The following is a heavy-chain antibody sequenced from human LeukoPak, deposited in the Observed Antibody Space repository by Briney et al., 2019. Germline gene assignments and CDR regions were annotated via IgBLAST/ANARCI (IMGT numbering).Heavy chain of an antibody. V-gene: IGHV1-69*05. Sequence: SVKVSCKASGGTFSSYAISWVRQAPGQGLEWMGGIIPIFGTANYAQKFQGRVTITTDESTSTAYMELSSLRSEDTAVYYCARGEMATVYFDYWGQGTLVTVSS. CDR2: IIPIFGTA. D-gene: IGHD5-24*01. CDR3: ARGEMATVYFDY. CDR1: GGTFSSYA. J-gene: IGHJ4*02.